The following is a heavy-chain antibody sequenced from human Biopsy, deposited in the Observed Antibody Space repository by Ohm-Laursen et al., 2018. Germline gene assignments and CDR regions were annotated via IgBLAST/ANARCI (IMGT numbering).Heavy chain of an antibody. D-gene: IGHD3-3*01. CDR3: ARHSLDDFWSGAHYYFDY. CDR2: VYYSGST. V-gene: IGHV4-39*01. J-gene: IGHJ4*02. CDR1: GGSISSRNHY. Sequence: GTLSLTCSVSGGSISSRNHYCGWLRQPPGKGLEWIGHVYYSGSTFYNSSLESRVTVSVDTSKNQFHLRLTSMSASDTAVYYFARHSLDDFWSGAHYYFDYWGLGTLVTVSS.